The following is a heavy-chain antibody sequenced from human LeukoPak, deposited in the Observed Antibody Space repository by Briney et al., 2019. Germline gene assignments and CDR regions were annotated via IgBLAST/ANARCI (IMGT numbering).Heavy chain of an antibody. CDR1: GGSISSSSYY. Sequence: PSKTLSLTCTVSGGSISSSSYYWGWIRQPPGKGLEWIGSIYYSGGTYYNPSLKSRVTISVDTSKNQFSLKLSSVTAADTAVYYCASSLDYDYVWGSYPVSYYYYYMDVWGKGTTVTVSS. J-gene: IGHJ6*03. CDR2: IYYSGGT. CDR3: ASSLDYDYVWGSYPVSYYYYYMDV. V-gene: IGHV4-39*01. D-gene: IGHD3-16*02.